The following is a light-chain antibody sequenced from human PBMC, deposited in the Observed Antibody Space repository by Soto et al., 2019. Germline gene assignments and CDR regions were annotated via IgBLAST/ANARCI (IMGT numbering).Light chain of an antibody. CDR2: GAS. CDR3: QQYNNWPPQLT. V-gene: IGKV3-15*01. J-gene: IGKJ4*01. CDR1: QSVSSN. Sequence: EIVMTQSPATLSVSPGERATLSCRASQSVSSNLAWYQQKPGQAPRLLIHGASTRATGIPARFSGSGSGTEFTLTISSLQSEDFAVYYCQQYNNWPPQLTFGGGTKVEIK.